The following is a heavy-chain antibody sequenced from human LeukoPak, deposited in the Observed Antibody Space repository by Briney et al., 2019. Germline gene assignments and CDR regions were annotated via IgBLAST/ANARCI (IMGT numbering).Heavy chain of an antibody. CDR3: ARRRFVRGPDVVNPFDY. D-gene: IGHD2-8*01. CDR2: INHSGST. Sequence: SETLSLTCTVSGGPISSYYWSWIRQPPGKGLEWIGEINHSGSTNYNPSLKSRVTISVDTSKNQFSLKLSSVTAADTAVYYCARRRFVRGPDVVNPFDYWGQGTLVTVSS. J-gene: IGHJ4*02. CDR1: GGPISSYY. V-gene: IGHV4-34*01.